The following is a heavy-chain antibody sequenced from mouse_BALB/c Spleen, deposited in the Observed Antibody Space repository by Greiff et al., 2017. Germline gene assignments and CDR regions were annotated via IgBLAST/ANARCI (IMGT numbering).Heavy chain of an antibody. Sequence: EVHLVESGGGLVQPGGSRKLSCAASGFTFSSFGMHWVRQAPEKGLEWVAYISSGSSTIYYADTVKGRFTISRDNPKNTLFLQMTSLRSEDTAMYYCARIHYYGYVAMDYWGQGTSVTVSS. CDR3: ARIHYYGYVAMDY. V-gene: IGHV5-17*02. D-gene: IGHD1-2*01. J-gene: IGHJ4*01. CDR1: GFTFSSFG. CDR2: ISSGSSTI.